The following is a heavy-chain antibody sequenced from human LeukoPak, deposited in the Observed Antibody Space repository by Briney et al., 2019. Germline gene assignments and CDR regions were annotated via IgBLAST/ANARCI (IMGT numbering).Heavy chain of an antibody. CDR2: IYTRGST. CDR1: GASISSYY. CDR3: AKSYGDYGVFDC. D-gene: IGHD4-17*01. V-gene: IGHV4-4*07. J-gene: IGHJ4*02. Sequence: PSQTLSLTCTVSGASISSYYWSWIRQPPGKGLEWIGRIYTRGSTNYNPSLNNPSLTSRVTMSVDTSKNQISLRLTSVTAADTAVYYCAKSYGDYGVFDCWGQGTLVTVSS.